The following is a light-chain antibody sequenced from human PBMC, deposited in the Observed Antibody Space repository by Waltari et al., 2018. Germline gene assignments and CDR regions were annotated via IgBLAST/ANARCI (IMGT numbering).Light chain of an antibody. J-gene: IGKJ5*01. CDR1: QSVGSS. CDR3: QQRINWPPIT. V-gene: IGKV3-11*01. Sequence: EIVLTQSPVTLSLAPGERATLSCWASQSVGSSLAWYQQKPGQAPRLLMYDASNRATGVPARSNGSGSGTDFTLTIISLQSEDSAVYYCQQRINWPPITFGQGTRLEIK. CDR2: DAS.